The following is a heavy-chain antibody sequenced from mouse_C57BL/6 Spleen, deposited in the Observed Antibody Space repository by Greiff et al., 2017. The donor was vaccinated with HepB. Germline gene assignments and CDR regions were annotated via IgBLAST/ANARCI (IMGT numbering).Heavy chain of an antibody. CDR3: AIYDYDAGFDY. V-gene: IGHV1-74*01. CDR2: IHPSDSDT. CDR1: GYTFTSYW. Sequence: QVQLQQPGAELVKPGASVKVSCKASGYTFTSYWMHWVKQRPGQGLECIGRIHPSDSDTNYNQKFKGKATLTVDKSSSTAYMQLSSLTSEDSAVYYCAIYDYDAGFDYWGQGTTLTVSS. D-gene: IGHD2-4*01. J-gene: IGHJ2*01.